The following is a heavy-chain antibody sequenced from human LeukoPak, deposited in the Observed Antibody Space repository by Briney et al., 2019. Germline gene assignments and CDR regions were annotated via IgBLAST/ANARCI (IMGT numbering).Heavy chain of an antibody. J-gene: IGHJ4*02. D-gene: IGHD3-22*01. CDR1: GFTFSSYG. CDR3: ASQGRSGYQAEDYYFDY. V-gene: IGHV3-30*03. CDR2: LSYDGSNK. Sequence: GGSLRLSCAASGFTFSSYGMHWVRQAPGKGLEWVAVLSYDGSNKYYADSVKGRFTISRDNSKNTLYLQMNSLRAEDTAVFYCASQGRSGYQAEDYYFDYWGQGTLVTVSP.